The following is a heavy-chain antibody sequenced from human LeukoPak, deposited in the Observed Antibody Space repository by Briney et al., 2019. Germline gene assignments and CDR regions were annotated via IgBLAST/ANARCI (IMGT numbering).Heavy chain of an antibody. CDR1: GGTFSSYA. D-gene: IGHD3-10*01. V-gene: IGHV1-69*13. J-gene: IGHJ6*03. Sequence: ASVKVSCKASGGTFSSYAISWVRQAPGQGFEWMGGIIPIFGTANYAQKFQGRVTITADESTSTAYMELSSLRSEDTAVYYCARDRGDYYYMDVWGKGATVTVSS. CDR3: ARDRGDYYYMDV. CDR2: IIPIFGTA.